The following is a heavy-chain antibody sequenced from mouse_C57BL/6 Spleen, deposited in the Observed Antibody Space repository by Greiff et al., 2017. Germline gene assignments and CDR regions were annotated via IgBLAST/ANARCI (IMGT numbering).Heavy chain of an antibody. CDR1: GFTFSSYG. V-gene: IGHV5-6*01. CDR3: TRQFTGTWDY. CDR2: ISSGGSDT. D-gene: IGHD4-1*01. J-gene: IGHJ2*01. Sequence: EVKLMESGGDLVKPGGSLKLSCAASGFTFSSYGMYWVRQTPDKRLEWVANISSGGSDTYYPDRVKGRFTIARENAKNHLDLQVNSLKSEDTARYYCTRQFTGTWDYWGQGTTLTVSS.